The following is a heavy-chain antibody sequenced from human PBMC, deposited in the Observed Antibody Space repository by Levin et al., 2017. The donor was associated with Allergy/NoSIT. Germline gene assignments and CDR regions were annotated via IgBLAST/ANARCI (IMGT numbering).Heavy chain of an antibody. CDR2: IWHDGTNK. Sequence: GGSLRLSCVASGFTFSHHGFHWVRQAPDKGLEWVAVIWHDGTNKYYAESAKGRFTISRDDSKNTLYLQRNSLRGDDTARYYCVRDTGISMPFDYWGRGTLVTVSS. CDR1: GFTFSHHG. D-gene: IGHD6-13*01. V-gene: IGHV3-33*01. CDR3: VRDTGISMPFDY. J-gene: IGHJ4*02.